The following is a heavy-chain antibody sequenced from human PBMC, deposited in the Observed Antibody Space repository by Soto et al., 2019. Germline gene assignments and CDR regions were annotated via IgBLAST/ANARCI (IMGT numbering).Heavy chain of an antibody. Sequence: SETLSLTCNVSGGSIGSYYWNWLRQPSGKGLEWIGYVYYTGSTNYNPSLEGRATISGDSSKNQVSLNRRSVTAADSATYYCARVITYHYGMDVWGQGITVTVSS. CDR1: GGSIGSYY. CDR3: ARVITYHYGMDV. CDR2: VYYTGST. V-gene: IGHV4-59*01. D-gene: IGHD3-16*01. J-gene: IGHJ6*02.